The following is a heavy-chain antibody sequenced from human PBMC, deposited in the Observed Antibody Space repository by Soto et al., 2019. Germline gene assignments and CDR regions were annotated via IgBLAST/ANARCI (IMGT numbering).Heavy chain of an antibody. D-gene: IGHD2-15*01. V-gene: IGHV4-59*01. Sequence: PSETLSLTCTVSGGSISSYYWSWIRQPPGKGLEWIGYIYYSGSTNYNPSLKSRVTISVDAPKNQFSLKLSSATAADTAVYYCARGEDCSGGSCYSPGLDFDYWGQGTLVTVSS. CDR1: GGSISSYY. J-gene: IGHJ4*02. CDR2: IYYSGST. CDR3: ARGEDCSGGSCYSPGLDFDY.